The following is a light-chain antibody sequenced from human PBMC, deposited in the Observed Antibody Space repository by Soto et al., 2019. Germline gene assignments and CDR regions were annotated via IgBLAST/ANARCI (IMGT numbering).Light chain of an antibody. Sequence: EMVLTQSPGTLSLSPGERATLACRASQSVSSSYLAWYQQKPGQATRLLIYGASSRSTGIPDRFSGSGSGKDFTLTISRLETEEFAVYYCQQYGSSQEPFGQGTKVDSK. CDR2: GAS. CDR3: QQYGSSQEP. V-gene: IGKV3-20*01. CDR1: QSVSSSY. J-gene: IGKJ1*01.